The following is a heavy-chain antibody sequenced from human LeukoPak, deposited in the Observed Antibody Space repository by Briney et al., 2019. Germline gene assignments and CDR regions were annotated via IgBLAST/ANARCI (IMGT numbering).Heavy chain of an antibody. CDR2: IRYDGSNK. V-gene: IGHV3-30*02. J-gene: IGHJ4*02. D-gene: IGHD1-26*01. CDR1: GFTFSSYG. Sequence: PEGSLRLSCAASGFTFSSYGMHWVRQAPGKGLEWVAFIRYDGSNKYYADSAKGRFTISRDNSKNTLYLQMNSLRAEDTAVYYCAKDSTATSDFDYWGQGTLVTVSS. CDR3: AKDSTATSDFDY.